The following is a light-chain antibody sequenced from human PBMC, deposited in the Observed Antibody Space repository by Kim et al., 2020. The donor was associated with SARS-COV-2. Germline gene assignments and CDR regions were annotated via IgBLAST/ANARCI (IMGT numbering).Light chain of an antibody. CDR2: GNS. V-gene: IGLV1-40*01. CDR3: QSYDSSLSGVV. Sequence: GATISCTGSSSNSGAGYDVHWYQQLPGTAPKLLIYGNSNRPSGVPDRFSGSKSGTSASLAITGLQAEDEADYYCQSYDSSLSGVVFGGGTQLTVL. CDR1: SSNSGAGYD. J-gene: IGLJ2*01.